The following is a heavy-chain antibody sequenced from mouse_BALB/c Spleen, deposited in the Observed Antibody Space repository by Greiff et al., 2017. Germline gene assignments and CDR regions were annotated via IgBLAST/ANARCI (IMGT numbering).Heavy chain of an antibody. J-gene: IGHJ4*01. D-gene: IGHD2-2*01. Sequence: EVKVEESGGGLVQPGGSMKLSCVASGFTFSNYWMNWVRQSPEKGLEWVAEIRLKSNNYATHYAESVKGRFTISRDDSKSSVYLQMNNLRAEDTGIYYCTSRDGYDGGNYAMDYWGQGTSVTVSS. CDR2: IRLKSNNYAT. CDR3: TSRDGYDGGNYAMDY. CDR1: GFTFSNYW. V-gene: IGHV6-6*02.